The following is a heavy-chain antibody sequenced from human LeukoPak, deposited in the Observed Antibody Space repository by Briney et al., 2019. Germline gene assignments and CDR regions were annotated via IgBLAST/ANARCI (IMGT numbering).Heavy chain of an antibody. CDR3: AKVGLYGQVVVATASLGH. CDR1: GFNLNNYA. V-gene: IGHV3-23*01. D-gene: IGHD2-21*02. CDR2: ISGSGGTT. Sequence: GGSLRLSCVTSGFNLNNYAMNWVRQAPGKGLEWVAGISGSGGTTYYTDSVKGRFTFSRDNSKNTLYLQMTSLRAEDTAVYYCAKVGLYGQVVVATASLGHWGQGTLVTVSS. J-gene: IGHJ4*02.